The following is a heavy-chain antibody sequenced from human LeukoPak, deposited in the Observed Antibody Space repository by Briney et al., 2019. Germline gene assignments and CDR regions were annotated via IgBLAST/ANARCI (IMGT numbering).Heavy chain of an antibody. D-gene: IGHD4-11*01. J-gene: IGHJ6*02. Sequence: GGSLRLSCSASGFTFSSYAMHWVRQAPGKGLEYVSAISSNGGSTYYADSVKGRFTISRDNSKNTLYLQMSSLRAEDTAVYYCVIGRGRTTVTTYAPVGHYYGMEVWGQGTTVTVSS. CDR1: GFTFSSYA. V-gene: IGHV3-64D*06. CDR3: VIGRGRTTVTTYAPVGHYYGMEV. CDR2: ISSNGGST.